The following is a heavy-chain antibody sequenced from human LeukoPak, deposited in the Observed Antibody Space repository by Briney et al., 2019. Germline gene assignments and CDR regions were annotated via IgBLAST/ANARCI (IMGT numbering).Heavy chain of an antibody. Sequence: GGSLRLSCSASGFTVNSYNMNWVRQAPGKGLEWVSCISSSGTKYYADSVKGRFTTSRDNGKSSLFLEMNSLRDEDTAVYYCARGPSSSSWSRLDPWGQGTLVTVSS. J-gene: IGHJ5*02. V-gene: IGHV3-48*02. CDR3: ARGPSSSSWSRLDP. CDR2: ISSSGTK. CDR1: GFTVNSYN. D-gene: IGHD6-13*01.